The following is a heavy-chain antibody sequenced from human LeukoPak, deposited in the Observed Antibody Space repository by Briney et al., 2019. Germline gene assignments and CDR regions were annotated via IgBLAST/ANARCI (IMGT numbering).Heavy chain of an antibody. CDR1: GFTFDDYA. D-gene: IGHD6-13*01. CDR2: ISWNSGSI. J-gene: IGHJ4*02. Sequence: GESLRLSCAASGFTFDDYAMHWVRQAPGKGLEWVSGISWNSGSIGYADSVKGRFTISRDNAKNSLYLQMNSLRAEDTALYYCAKDKRQQLVLGNFDYWGQGTLVTVSS. CDR3: AKDKRQQLVLGNFDY. V-gene: IGHV3-9*01.